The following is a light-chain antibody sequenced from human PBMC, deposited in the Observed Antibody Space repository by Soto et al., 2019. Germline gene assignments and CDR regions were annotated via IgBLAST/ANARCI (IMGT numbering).Light chain of an antibody. CDR1: QSVRSNY. V-gene: IGKV3-20*01. J-gene: IGKJ4*01. CDR3: RQYASSPLT. Sequence: EIVLTQSPGTLSLSSGERATLSCRASQSVRSNYLAWYQQKPGQAPRLLIYGASSRATGIPDRFGGSGSGTDFTLTISILEPEDFAVYYCRQYASSPLTFGGGTKVEIK. CDR2: GAS.